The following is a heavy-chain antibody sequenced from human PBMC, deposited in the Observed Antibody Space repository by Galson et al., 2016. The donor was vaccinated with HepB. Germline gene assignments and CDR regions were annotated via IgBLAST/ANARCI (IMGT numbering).Heavy chain of an antibody. Sequence: SLRLSCAASGFIFGSYGMHWVRQAPGKGLEWVAAVSHDGTNSYQRDSVKGRFTITRDNSKNILYLQMDSLRIEDTALYYCAKDVGAQDHFDYWGQGTPVTVSS. V-gene: IGHV3-30*18. J-gene: IGHJ4*02. CDR2: VSHDGTNS. CDR3: AKDVGAQDHFDY. CDR1: GFIFGSYG. D-gene: IGHD1-26*01.